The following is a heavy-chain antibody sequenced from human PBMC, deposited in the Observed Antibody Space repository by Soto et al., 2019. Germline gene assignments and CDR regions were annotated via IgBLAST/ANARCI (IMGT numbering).Heavy chain of an antibody. J-gene: IGHJ6*04. CDR2: VSRNGINT. Sequence: EEQLVQSGGGLVQPGGSLRLSCAASGFRFSSYDLFWVRQAPGKGLEYVSAVSRNGINTYYANSVTGRFTISRDNSKNIMNLQMGTLRAEDMAVYYCAITYYDFDVWGKGTTVIVSS. CDR1: GFRFSSYD. V-gene: IGHV3-64*01. CDR3: AITYYDFDV. D-gene: IGHD3-3*01.